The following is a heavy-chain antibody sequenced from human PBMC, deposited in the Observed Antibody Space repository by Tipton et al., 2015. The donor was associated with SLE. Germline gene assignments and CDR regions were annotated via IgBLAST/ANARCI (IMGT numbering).Heavy chain of an antibody. V-gene: IGHV4-4*08. CDR2: LYTSGTT. Sequence: TLSLTCTVSGVSMTNHYWSWIRQPPGKGLEWIAYLYTSGTTNYNPSLKSRVTIAVDTSKNQFSLKVRSVTAAGTAVYYCARMRSRHFDYWGQGTLVTVSS. J-gene: IGHJ4*02. CDR3: ARMRSRHFDY. CDR1: GVSMTNHY.